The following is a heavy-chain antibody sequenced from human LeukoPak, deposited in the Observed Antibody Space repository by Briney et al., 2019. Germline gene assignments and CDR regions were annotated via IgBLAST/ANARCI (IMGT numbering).Heavy chain of an antibody. CDR1: GGSISSGGYY. CDR2: IYYSGST. D-gene: IGHD2-2*01. J-gene: IGHJ3*02. CDR3: ATSSTSWLDAFDI. V-gene: IGHV4-31*03. Sequence: SETLSLTCTVSGGSISSGGYYWSWICQHPGKGLEWIGYIYYSGSTYYNPSLKSRVTISVDTSKNQFSLKLSSVTAADTAVYYCATSSTSWLDAFDIWGQGTMVTVSS.